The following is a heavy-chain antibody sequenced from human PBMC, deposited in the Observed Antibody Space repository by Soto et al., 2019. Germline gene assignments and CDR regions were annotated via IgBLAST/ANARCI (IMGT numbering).Heavy chain of an antibody. V-gene: IGHV3-23*01. J-gene: IGHJ6*02. D-gene: IGHD6-13*01. Sequence: PGGSLRLSCAASGFTFSSYAMSWVRQAPGKGLEWVSAISGSGGSTYYADSVKGRFTISRDNSKNTLYLQMNSLRAEDTAVYYCAKRGSSWNPDYYGMDVWGQGTTVTVS. CDR1: GFTFSSYA. CDR2: ISGSGGST. CDR3: AKRGSSWNPDYYGMDV.